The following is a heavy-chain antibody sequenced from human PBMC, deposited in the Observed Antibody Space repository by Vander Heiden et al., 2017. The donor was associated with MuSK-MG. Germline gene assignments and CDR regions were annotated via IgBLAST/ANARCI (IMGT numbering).Heavy chain of an antibody. D-gene: IGHD6-19*01. V-gene: IGHV4-59*01. J-gene: IGHJ5*02. CDR1: GGSISSYY. Sequence: QVQLQESGPGLVKPSETLSLTCTVSGGSISSYYWSWIRQPPGKGLEWIGYIYYSGSTNYNPSLKSRVTISVDTSKNQFSLKLSSVTAADTAVYYCARAQEYSSGWGNWFDPWGRGTLVTVSS. CDR2: IYYSGST. CDR3: ARAQEYSSGWGNWFDP.